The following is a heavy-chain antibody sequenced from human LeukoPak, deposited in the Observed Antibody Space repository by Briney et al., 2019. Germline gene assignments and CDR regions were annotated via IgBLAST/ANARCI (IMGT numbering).Heavy chain of an antibody. CDR2: ISYDGSNK. V-gene: IGHV3-30*18. CDR1: GFTFSSYG. J-gene: IGHJ4*02. Sequence: GGSLRLSCAASGFTFSSYGMHWVRQAPGKGLEWVAVISYDGSNKYYADSVKGRFTISRDNSKNTLYLQMNSLRAEDTAVYYCANGGASSSWYFFDYWGQGTLVTVSS. D-gene: IGHD6-13*01. CDR3: ANGGASSSWYFFDY.